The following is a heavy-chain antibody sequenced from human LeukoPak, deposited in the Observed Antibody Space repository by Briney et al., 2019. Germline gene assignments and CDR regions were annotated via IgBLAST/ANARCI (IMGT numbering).Heavy chain of an antibody. Sequence: ASVKVSCKASGFTFSSSAVQWVRQARGQRLEWIGWIVVGSGNTNYAQKFQERVTITRDVSTSTAYMELSSLRSEDTAVYYCAADPASSRYFDWLLSWGQGTLVTVSS. D-gene: IGHD3-9*01. CDR2: IVVGSGNT. V-gene: IGHV1-58*01. J-gene: IGHJ4*02. CDR1: GFTFSSSA. CDR3: AADPASSRYFDWLLS.